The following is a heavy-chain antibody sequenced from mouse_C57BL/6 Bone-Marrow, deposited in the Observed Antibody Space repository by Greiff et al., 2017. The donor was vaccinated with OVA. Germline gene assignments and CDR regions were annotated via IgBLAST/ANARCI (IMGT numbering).Heavy chain of an antibody. CDR3: ARSPNWDPFAY. CDR1: GYTFTSYD. V-gene: IGHV1-85*01. Sequence: VKVVESGPELVKPGASVKLSCKASGYTFTSYDINWVKQRPGQGLEWIGWIYPRDGSTKYNEKFKGKATLTVDTSSSTAYMELHSLTSEDSAVYFCARSPNWDPFAYWGQGTLVTVSA. CDR2: IYPRDGST. D-gene: IGHD4-1*01. J-gene: IGHJ3*01.